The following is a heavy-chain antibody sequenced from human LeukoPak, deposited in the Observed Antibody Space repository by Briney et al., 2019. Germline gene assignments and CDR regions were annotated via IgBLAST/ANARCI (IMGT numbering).Heavy chain of an antibody. V-gene: IGHV3-23*01. CDR1: GFTFSSYA. CDR3: AGDYYDSSGYARGFDP. J-gene: IGHJ5*02. CDR2: ISGSGGST. D-gene: IGHD3-22*01. Sequence: GGSLRLSCAASGFTFSSYAMSWVRQAPGKGLEWVSAISGSGGSTYYADSVKGRFTISRDNAKNSLYLQMNSLRAEDTAVYYCAGDYYDSSGYARGFDPWGQGTLVTVSS.